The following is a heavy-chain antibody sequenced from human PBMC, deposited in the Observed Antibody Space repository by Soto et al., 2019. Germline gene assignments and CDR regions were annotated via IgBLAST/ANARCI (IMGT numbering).Heavy chain of an antibody. CDR1: GGSISSSSYY. Sequence: SETLSLTCTVSGGSISSSSYYWGWIRQPPGKGLEWIGSIYYSGSTYYNPSLKSRVTISVDTSKNQFSLKLSSVTAADTAVYYCARSKPATAIKLVPGSIFDYWGQGTLVTVSS. J-gene: IGHJ4*02. CDR2: IYYSGST. CDR3: ARSKPATAIKLVPGSIFDY. V-gene: IGHV4-39*01. D-gene: IGHD6-6*01.